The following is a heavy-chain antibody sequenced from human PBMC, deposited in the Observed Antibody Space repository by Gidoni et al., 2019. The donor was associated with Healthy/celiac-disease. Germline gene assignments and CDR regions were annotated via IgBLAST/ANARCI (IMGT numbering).Heavy chain of an antibody. CDR3: AKDLDIVVVPAAIPVFDAFDI. J-gene: IGHJ3*02. D-gene: IGHD2-2*02. V-gene: IGHV3-23*01. Sequence: EVQLLESGGGLVQPGGSLRLSCAASGFTFSSYAMSWVRQAPGKGLEWVSAISGSGGSTYYADSVKGRFTISRDNSKNTLYLQMNSLRAEDTAVYYCAKDLDIVVVPAAIPVFDAFDIWGQGTMVTVSS. CDR1: GFTFSSYA. CDR2: ISGSGGST.